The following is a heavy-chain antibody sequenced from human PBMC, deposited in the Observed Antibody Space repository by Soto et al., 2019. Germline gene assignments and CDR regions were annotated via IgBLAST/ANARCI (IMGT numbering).Heavy chain of an antibody. J-gene: IGHJ4*02. CDR2: ISYDGSNK. Sequence: QVQLVESGGGVVQPGRSLRLSCAASGFTFSSYAMHWVRQAPGKGLEWVAVISYDGSNKYYADSVKGRFTISRDNSKNTLYLQMNSLRAEDTAVYYCACPYSFDYWGQGTLVTVSS. V-gene: IGHV3-30-3*01. CDR3: ACPYSFDY. CDR1: GFTFSSYA.